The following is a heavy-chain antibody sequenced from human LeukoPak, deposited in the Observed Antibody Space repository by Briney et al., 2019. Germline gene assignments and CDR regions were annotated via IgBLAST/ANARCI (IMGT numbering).Heavy chain of an antibody. V-gene: IGHV1-8*02. CDR2: MNPNSGNT. CDR1: GYSFIGHI. D-gene: IGHD3-3*01. Sequence: ASVKVSCQAGGYSFIGHIIHWIRQAPGQGLEWMGWMNPNSGNTGYAQKFQGRVTMTRNTSISTAYMELSSLRSEDTAVYYCARGIFGVVIGSPYWGQGTLVTVSS. J-gene: IGHJ4*02. CDR3: ARGIFGVVIGSPY.